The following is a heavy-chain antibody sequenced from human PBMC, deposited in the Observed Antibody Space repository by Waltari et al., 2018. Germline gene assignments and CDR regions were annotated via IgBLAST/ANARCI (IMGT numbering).Heavy chain of an antibody. Sequence: QVQLQQWGAGLLKPSETLSLTCAVYGGSFSGYYWRWIRQPPGTGLEWMGEINHSGSTNYNPSLKRRVTISGDTSKNQFSLKLSSVTAADTAVYYCARGRGYSDGYFDYWGQGTLVTVSS. CDR3: ARGRGYSDGYFDY. CDR1: GGSFSGYY. V-gene: IGHV4-34*01. D-gene: IGHD5-18*01. CDR2: INHSGST. J-gene: IGHJ4*02.